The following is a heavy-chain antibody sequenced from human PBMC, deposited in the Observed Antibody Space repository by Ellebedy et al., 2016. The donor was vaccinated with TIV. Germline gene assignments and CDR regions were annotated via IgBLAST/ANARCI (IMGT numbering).Heavy chain of an antibody. Sequence: ASVKVSXKASGYTFTTYGLSWVRQAPGQGLEWMGWINTFNANTNYAQKIQGRVTMTTDGSTSTGYMELGSLTSDDTAVYYCARLRETQISYYYMDVWGEGTTVTVSS. CDR1: GYTFTTYG. CDR3: ARLRETQISYYYMDV. V-gene: IGHV1-18*01. J-gene: IGHJ6*03. CDR2: INTFNANT.